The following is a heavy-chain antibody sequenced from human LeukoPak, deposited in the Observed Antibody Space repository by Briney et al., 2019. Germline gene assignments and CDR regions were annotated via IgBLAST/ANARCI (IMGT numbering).Heavy chain of an antibody. D-gene: IGHD6-13*01. V-gene: IGHV4-38-2*02. CDR2: IYYSGST. CDR3: ARGEQQLPHDY. CDR1: GYSISSGYY. J-gene: IGHJ4*02. Sequence: SETLSLTCTVSGYSISSGYYWGWIRQPPGKGLEWIGSIYYSGSTYYNPSLKSRVTISVDTSKNQFSLKLSSVTAADTAVYYCARGEQQLPHDYWGQGTLVTVSS.